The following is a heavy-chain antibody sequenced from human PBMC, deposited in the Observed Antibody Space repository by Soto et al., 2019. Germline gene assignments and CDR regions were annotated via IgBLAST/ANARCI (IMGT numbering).Heavy chain of an antibody. Sequence: HPGGSMRLSCAASGFTLSTNYMTWVRQAPGKGLEWVSLIYSDGTTYYADSVKGRFTISRDTSKNMLYLQLNSLRAEDTAVYYCARDRSGSSGYYGMDVWGQGTTVTVSS. CDR3: ARDRSGSSGYYGMDV. CDR2: IYSDGTT. CDR1: GFTLSTNY. J-gene: IGHJ6*02. D-gene: IGHD3-10*01. V-gene: IGHV3-53*01.